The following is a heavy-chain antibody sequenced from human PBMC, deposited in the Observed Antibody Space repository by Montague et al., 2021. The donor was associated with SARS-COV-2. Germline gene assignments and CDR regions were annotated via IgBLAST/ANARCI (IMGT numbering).Heavy chain of an antibody. CDR1: GDSISSSSYN. CDR3: TRHVHMTWPEPSPGFDY. V-gene: IGHV4-39*01. CDR2: VHYNGRT. J-gene: IGHJ4*02. Sequence: SETLSLTCTVSGDSISSSSYNWGWIRQPPGKGLEWIGSVHYNGRTYYNPTLKSRVTIYVATSKNQISLRLSSVTAADTAVYYSTRHVHMTWPEPSPGFDYWGQGTLVTVSS. D-gene: IGHD1-1*01.